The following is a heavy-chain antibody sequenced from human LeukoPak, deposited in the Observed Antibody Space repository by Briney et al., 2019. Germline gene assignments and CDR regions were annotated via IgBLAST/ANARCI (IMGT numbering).Heavy chain of an antibody. D-gene: IGHD3-10*02. Sequence: PGGTLRLSCAASGFPFSSYEMNWVRHAPGKGLEWVSYISSSDSTIYYADSVKGRFTISRDNAKNLLYLQMNSLRAEDTAVYYCAELGITMIGGVWGKGTTVTISS. J-gene: IGHJ6*04. CDR3: AELGITMIGGV. CDR2: ISSSDSTI. V-gene: IGHV3-48*03. CDR1: GFPFSSYE.